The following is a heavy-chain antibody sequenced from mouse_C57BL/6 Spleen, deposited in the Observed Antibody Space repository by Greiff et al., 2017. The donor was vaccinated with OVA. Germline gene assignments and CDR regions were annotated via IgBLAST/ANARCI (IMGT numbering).Heavy chain of an antibody. D-gene: IGHD2-4*01. J-gene: IGHJ2*01. V-gene: IGHV5-4*03. Sequence: EVKVEESGGGLVKPGGSLKLSCAASGFTFSSYAMSWVRQTPEKRLEWVATISDGGSYTYYPDNVKGRFTISRDNAKNNLYLQMSHLKSEDTAMYYCARALYYDYPIFDYWGQGTTLTVSS. CDR3: ARALYYDYPIFDY. CDR2: ISDGGSYT. CDR1: GFTFSSYA.